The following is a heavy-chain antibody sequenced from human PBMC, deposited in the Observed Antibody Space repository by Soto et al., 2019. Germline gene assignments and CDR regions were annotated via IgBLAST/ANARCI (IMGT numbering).Heavy chain of an antibody. J-gene: IGHJ4*02. Sequence: EVQLLESGGGLVQPGGSLRLSCAASGFTLSSYAMSWVRQAPGKGLEWVSAISGSGGSKYYADSVKGRFTISRDTSKNTLYLQMNSLRAEDPAVYYCAKDLGVNIVVVPAAIYFDYWGKGTLGTVSS. D-gene: IGHD2-2*02. V-gene: IGHV3-23*01. CDR3: AKDLGVNIVVVPAAIYFDY. CDR1: GFTLSSYA. CDR2: ISGSGGSK.